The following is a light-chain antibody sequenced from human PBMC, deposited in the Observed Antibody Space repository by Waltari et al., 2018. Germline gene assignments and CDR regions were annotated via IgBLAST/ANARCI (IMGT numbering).Light chain of an antibody. CDR3: HHFGSPPPWT. V-gene: IGKV3-20*01. J-gene: IGKJ1*01. Sequence: EIVLTQSPGTLSLSPGERATLSCRARQSVSRNYLAWYQQKPGQAPRLLIYGTSSRATGLPDRFSCSGSVTHFTLDISRLEPEDFAVYYCHHFGSPPPWTFGQGTKVEIK. CDR2: GTS. CDR1: QSVSRNY.